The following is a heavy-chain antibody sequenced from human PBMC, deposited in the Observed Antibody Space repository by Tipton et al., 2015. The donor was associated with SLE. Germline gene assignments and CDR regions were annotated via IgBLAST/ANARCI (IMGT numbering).Heavy chain of an antibody. V-gene: IGHV4-39*07. CDR2: TSYSGAT. CDR1: GDTIDGNTYF. CDR3: ARGKRHYDVLTGYYSKPHYFDF. J-gene: IGHJ4*02. Sequence: TLSLTCTVSGDTIDGNTYFWDWIRQPPGKGLMLIGSTSYSGATSYNPSLKSRVTISVDTSKTHFSLSLISVTAADTAVYYCARGKRHYDVLTGYYSKPHYFDFWGQGTVVAVSP. D-gene: IGHD3-9*01.